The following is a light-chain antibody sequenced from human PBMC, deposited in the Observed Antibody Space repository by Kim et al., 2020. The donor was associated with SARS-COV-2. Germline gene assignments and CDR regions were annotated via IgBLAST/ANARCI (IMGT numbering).Light chain of an antibody. Sequence: VSPGQTASITCSGDKLGDKYACWYQQKPGQSPVLVIYQDSKRPSGIPERFSGSNSGNTATLTISGTQAMDEADYYCQAWDSSTGVFGGGTQLTVL. CDR3: QAWDSSTGV. CDR2: QDS. J-gene: IGLJ3*02. CDR1: KLGDKY. V-gene: IGLV3-1*01.